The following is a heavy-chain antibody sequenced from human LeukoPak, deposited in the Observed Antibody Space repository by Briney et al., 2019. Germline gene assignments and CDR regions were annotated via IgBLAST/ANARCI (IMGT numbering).Heavy chain of an antibody. CDR2: INHSGST. V-gene: IGHV4-34*01. CDR1: GGSFSSDY. D-gene: IGHD3-22*01. J-gene: IGHJ4*02. Sequence: SETLSLTCAVYGGSFSSDYWSWIRQPPGKGLEWIGEINHSGSTNCNPSLKSRVTISVDTSKNQFSLKLNSVTAAGTAVYYCARRAPYYFDSSGSHFDYWGQGTLITVSS. CDR3: ARRAPYYFDSSGSHFDY.